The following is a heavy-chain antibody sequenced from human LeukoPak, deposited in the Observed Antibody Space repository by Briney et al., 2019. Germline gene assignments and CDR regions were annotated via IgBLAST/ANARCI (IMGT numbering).Heavy chain of an antibody. V-gene: IGHV3-9*01. Sequence: PGRSLRLSCAASGFTFHYFAMHWVRQAPGKGLEWVSGISWHSGTIAYAVSVKGRFTISRYNAKNSLYLQMNSLRADDTALYYCVKEGEMGQSYYDSWRYYYYMDVWGKGTMVTVSS. CDR3: VKEGEMGQSYYDSWRYYYYMDV. J-gene: IGHJ6*03. D-gene: IGHD3-10*01. CDR2: ISWHSGTI. CDR1: GFTFHYFA.